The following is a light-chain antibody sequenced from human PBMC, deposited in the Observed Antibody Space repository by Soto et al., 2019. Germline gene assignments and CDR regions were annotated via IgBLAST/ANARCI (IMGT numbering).Light chain of an antibody. J-gene: IGKJ4*01. Sequence: EVVMTQFPATLSASPGERATLSCRASKSIRSNLAWYQQKPGLAPRLLIYAASTRATGIAARFSGNGSGTEFTLTISSLQSEDFAVYYCQQYNIWPPLTFGGGTKVEIK. V-gene: IGKV3-15*01. CDR1: KSIRSN. CDR2: AAS. CDR3: QQYNIWPPLT.